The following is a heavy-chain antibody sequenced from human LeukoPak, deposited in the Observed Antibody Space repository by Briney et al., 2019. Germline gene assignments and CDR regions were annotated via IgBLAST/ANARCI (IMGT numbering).Heavy chain of an antibody. CDR2: MNPNSGNT. V-gene: IGHV1-8*01. Sequence: ASVKVSCKASGYTFTSYDINWVRQATGQGLEWMGWMNPNSGNTGYAQKFQGRVTMTRNTSISTAYMELSSLRSEDTAVYYCARRAEAFCGGDCYSRGMDVWGQGTTVTVS. CDR3: ARRAEAFCGGDCYSRGMDV. CDR1: GYTFTSYD. J-gene: IGHJ6*02. D-gene: IGHD2-21*02.